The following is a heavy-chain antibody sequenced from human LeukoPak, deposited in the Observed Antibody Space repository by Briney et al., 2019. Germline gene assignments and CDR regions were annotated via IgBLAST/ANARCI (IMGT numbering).Heavy chain of an antibody. V-gene: IGHV1-3*01. CDR2: INAGNGNT. J-gene: IGHJ4*02. CDR1: GYTFTSYA. Sequence: ASVKVSCKASGYTFTSYAMHWVRQAPGQRLEWMGWINAGNGNTKYSQKFQGRVTITRDTSASTAYMELSSLRSEDTAVYYCARGEMTTVTTIPYYFDYWGQGTLVTVSS. D-gene: IGHD4-17*01. CDR3: ARGEMTTVTTIPYYFDY.